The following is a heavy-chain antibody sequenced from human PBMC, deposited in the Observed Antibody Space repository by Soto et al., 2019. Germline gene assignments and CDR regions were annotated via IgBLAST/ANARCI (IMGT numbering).Heavy chain of an antibody. Sequence: QVQLVQSGAEVKQPGASVKVSCKSSGYTFTHYAMHWVRQAPGQGLEWLGWINTDNGNTAFSQKFQGRVSIPMDTSASTAYVELSSLISEDTAVSYCARQGDSRILRDTFDIWGQGTLVTVAS. CDR3: ARQGDSRILRDTFDI. CDR2: INTDNGNT. V-gene: IGHV1-3*04. CDR1: GYTFTHYA. D-gene: IGHD2-8*01. J-gene: IGHJ3*02.